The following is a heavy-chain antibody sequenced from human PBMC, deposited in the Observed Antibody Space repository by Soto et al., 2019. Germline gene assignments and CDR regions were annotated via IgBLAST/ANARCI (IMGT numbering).Heavy chain of an antibody. CDR1: GGSISSGGYS. V-gene: IGHV4-30-2*01. Sequence: QLQLQESGSGLVKPSQTLSLTCAVSGGSISSGGYSWSWIRQPPGKGLEWIGYIYHSGSTYYNPSIKSRVTISEDRSKNQFSLKLSSVTAADTAVYYCARETTPGWFDPWGQGTLVTVSS. CDR3: ARETTPGWFDP. D-gene: IGHD1-1*01. J-gene: IGHJ5*02. CDR2: IYHSGST.